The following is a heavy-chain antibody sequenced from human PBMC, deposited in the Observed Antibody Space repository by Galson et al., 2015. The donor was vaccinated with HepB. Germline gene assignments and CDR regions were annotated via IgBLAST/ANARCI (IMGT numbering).Heavy chain of an antibody. CDR2: IYPGDSDT. CDR3: ARQAIVVVPAAKGSAHWFDP. Sequence: KVSCKASGGTFSSYTISWVRQAPGQGLEWMGIIYPGDSDTRYSPSFQGQVTISADKSISTAYLQWSSLKASDTAMYYCARQAIVVVPAAKGSAHWFDPWGQGTLVTVSS. V-gene: IGHV5-51*01. CDR1: GGTFSSYT. D-gene: IGHD2-2*01. J-gene: IGHJ5*02.